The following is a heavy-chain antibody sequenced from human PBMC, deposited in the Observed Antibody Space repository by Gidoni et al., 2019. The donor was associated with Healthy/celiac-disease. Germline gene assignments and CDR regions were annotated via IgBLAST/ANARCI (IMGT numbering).Heavy chain of an antibody. CDR1: GFSLSNASMG. V-gene: IGHV2-26*01. D-gene: IGHD3-10*01. J-gene: IGHJ4*02. Sequence: QVTLKESGPVLVNPTETLTLTCTVSGFSLSNASMGVSWIRQPPGKALEWLAHIFSNDEKSYSTSLKSRLTISKDTSKSQVVLTMTNMDPVDTATYYCARIRDWGSGSYYKRGFDYWGQGTLVTVSS. CDR3: ARIRDWGSGSYYKRGFDY. CDR2: IFSNDEK.